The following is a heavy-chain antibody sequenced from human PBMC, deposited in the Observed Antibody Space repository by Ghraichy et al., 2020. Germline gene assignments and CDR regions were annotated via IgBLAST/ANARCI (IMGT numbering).Heavy chain of an antibody. Sequence: GVLRLSCAASGFTFSNAWMSWVRQAPGKGLEWVGRIKSKTDGGTTDYAAPVKGRFTISRDDSKNTLYLQMNSLKTEDTAVYYCTGGYCSSTSCYSYYGMDVWGQGTTVTVSS. V-gene: IGHV3-15*01. J-gene: IGHJ6*02. CDR3: TGGYCSSTSCYSYYGMDV. D-gene: IGHD2-2*01. CDR1: GFTFSNAW. CDR2: IKSKTDGGTT.